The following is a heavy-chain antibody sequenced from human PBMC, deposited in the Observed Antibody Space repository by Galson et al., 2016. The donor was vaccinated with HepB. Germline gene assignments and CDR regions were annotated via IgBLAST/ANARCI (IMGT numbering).Heavy chain of an antibody. CDR2: VYWDDDK. CDR1: GFSLSTTRVG. CDR3: VRVYNDFWSGALNSGLYYFDY. D-gene: IGHD3-3*01. V-gene: IGHV2-5*02. J-gene: IGHJ4*02. Sequence: PALVKPTQTLTLTCTFSGFSLSTTRVGVGWIRQPPGKALAWLALVYWDDDKRYSPSLRNRTTLTKDTSENQVVLTVANVDPADTATFYCVRVYNDFWSGALNSGLYYFDYWGQGTLVTVSS.